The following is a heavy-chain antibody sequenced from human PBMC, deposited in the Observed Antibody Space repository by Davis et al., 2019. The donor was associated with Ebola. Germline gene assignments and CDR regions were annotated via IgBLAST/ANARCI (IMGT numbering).Heavy chain of an antibody. D-gene: IGHD2-15*01. CDR1: GGSISSGGYS. Sequence: MPSETLSLTCAVSGGSISSGGYSWSWIRQPPGKGLVWIGYIYHSGSTYYNPSLQSRVPISVDRSKNQFSLKLSSVTAADTAVYYCVRGRPVVAVNGEGWWFDPWGQGTLVTVSS. CDR3: VRGRPVVAVNGEGWWFDP. J-gene: IGHJ5*02. V-gene: IGHV4-30-2*01. CDR2: IYHSGST.